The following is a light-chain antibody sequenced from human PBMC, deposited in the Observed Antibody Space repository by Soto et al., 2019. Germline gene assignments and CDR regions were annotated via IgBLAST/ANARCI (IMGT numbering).Light chain of an antibody. J-gene: IGLJ3*02. V-gene: IGLV2-11*01. Sequence: QSALTQPRSVSGSPGQSVTISCTGTSSDVGGYNYVSWYQQHPGKDPKLLIYSVTKRPSGLPDRFSGSKSGNTASLTISGLQAEDEADYYCCSYGGSYPWVFGGGTKLTVL. CDR3: CSYGGSYPWV. CDR1: SSDVGGYNY. CDR2: SVT.